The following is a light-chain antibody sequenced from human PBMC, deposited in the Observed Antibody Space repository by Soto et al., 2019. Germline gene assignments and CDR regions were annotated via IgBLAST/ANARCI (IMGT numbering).Light chain of an antibody. CDR2: GAS. Sequence: EIVLTQSPGTLSLSPGERATLSCRAGQSVSSSYLAWFQQKPGQAPRLLIYGASSRATGIPDRFSGSGSGTDFTLTISRLEPEDFAVYYCHQYGSSPYAFGQGTKLEI. V-gene: IGKV3-20*01. J-gene: IGKJ2*01. CDR1: QSVSSSY. CDR3: HQYGSSPYA.